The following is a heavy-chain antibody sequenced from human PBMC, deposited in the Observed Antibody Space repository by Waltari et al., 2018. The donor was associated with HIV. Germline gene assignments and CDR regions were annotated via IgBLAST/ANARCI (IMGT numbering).Heavy chain of an antibody. CDR1: GFAVLTNY. CDR2: IYSNATT. V-gene: IGHV3-53*01. D-gene: IGHD3-22*01. J-gene: IGHJ4*02. CDR3: ATVLVRTSWVITTAPFDY. Sequence: EVQLVESRGGLIQPGGSLRLAWSASGFAVLTNYISWVRQAPGKGLEWVSLIYSNATTYYADSVKGRFTISRDNSKNTLYLQMNSLRADDTAVYFCATVLVRTSWVITTAPFDYWGQGTLVTVSS.